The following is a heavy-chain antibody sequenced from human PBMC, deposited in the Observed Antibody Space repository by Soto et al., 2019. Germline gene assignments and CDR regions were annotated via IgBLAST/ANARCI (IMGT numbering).Heavy chain of an antibody. Sequence: VGPLRLGSPAYLWTLSSYWMHGVRQAPGKGLVWVSRINSDGSSTSYADSVKGRFTISRDNTKNTLYLQMNSLRAEDTAVYYCASGYSSGCDYWGQGNLVTVSS. CDR2: INSDGSST. CDR1: LWTLSSYW. V-gene: IGHV3-74*01. CDR3: ASGYSSGCDY. J-gene: IGHJ4*02. D-gene: IGHD6-19*01.